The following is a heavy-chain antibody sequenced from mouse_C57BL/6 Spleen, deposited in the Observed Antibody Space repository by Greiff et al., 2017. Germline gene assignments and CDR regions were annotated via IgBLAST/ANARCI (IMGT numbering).Heavy chain of an antibody. J-gene: IGHJ4*01. CDR2: IWSDGST. CDR1: GFSLTSYG. Sequence: VMLVASGPGLVAPSQSLSITCTVSGFSLTSYGVHWVRQPPGKGLEWLVVIWSDGSTTYNSTIKSRLSLSKDNTKSQVFLKMKSLQTDDTAMYYSARQEDYGYDDAMDYWGQGTSVTVSS. CDR3: ARQEDYGYDDAMDY. V-gene: IGHV2-6-1*01. D-gene: IGHD2-2*01.